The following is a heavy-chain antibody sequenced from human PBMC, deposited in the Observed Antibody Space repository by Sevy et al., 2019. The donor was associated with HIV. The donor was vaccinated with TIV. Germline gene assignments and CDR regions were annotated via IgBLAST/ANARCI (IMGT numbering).Heavy chain of an antibody. CDR3: ARGGERTFDY. J-gene: IGHJ4*01. D-gene: IGHD3-10*01. Sequence: SETLSLTCTVSGVSISSGDYYWSWIRQPPGKALEWIGSIYYSGSPYYNPSLKSRPTISIDTSKNQFSLMLSSVTAADTAVYYCARGGERTFDYWGHGTLGTVSS. V-gene: IGHV4-30-4*08. CDR1: GVSISSGDYY. CDR2: IYYSGSP.